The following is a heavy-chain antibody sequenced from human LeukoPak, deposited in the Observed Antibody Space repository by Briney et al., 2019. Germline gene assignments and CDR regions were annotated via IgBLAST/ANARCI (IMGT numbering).Heavy chain of an antibody. CDR1: GGSISSGGYY. J-gene: IGHJ5*02. V-gene: IGHV4-31*03. CDR2: IYYSGST. Sequence: PSETLSLTCTVSGGSISSGGYYWSWIRQHPGKGLEWIGYIYYSGSTYYNPSLKSRVTISVDTSKNQFSLKLSSVTAADTAVYYCARVAYSCSWYWFDPWGQGTLVTVSS. D-gene: IGHD6-13*01. CDR3: ARVAYSCSWYWFDP.